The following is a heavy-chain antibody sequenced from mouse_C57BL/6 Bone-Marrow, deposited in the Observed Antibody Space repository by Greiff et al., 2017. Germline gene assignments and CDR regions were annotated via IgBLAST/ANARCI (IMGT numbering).Heavy chain of an antibody. CDR2: IFPGSGST. D-gene: IGHD2-1*01. CDR3: AREEALLGCFDY. J-gene: IGHJ2*01. V-gene: IGHV1-56*01. Sequence: VKVVESGPELVRPGASVKISCKAPGYTFTSHWMQWVRQRPGQGLAWIGEIFPGSGSTYYNEKFKGKATLTVDTSSSTAYMQLSSLTSEDSAVYFCAREEALLGCFDYWGQGTTLTVSS. CDR1: GYTFTSHW.